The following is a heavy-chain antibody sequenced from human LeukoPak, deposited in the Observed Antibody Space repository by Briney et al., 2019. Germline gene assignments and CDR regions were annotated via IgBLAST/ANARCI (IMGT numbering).Heavy chain of an antibody. Sequence: GGSLRLSCATSGFTFSSYGMHWVRQAPGKGLEWVAVISYDGSNKYYADSVKGRSTISRDNSKNTLYLQMNSLRAEDTAVYYCAKAWYSRGWYYFDYWGQGTLVTVSS. CDR3: AKAWYSRGWYYFDY. CDR2: ISYDGSNK. D-gene: IGHD6-19*01. V-gene: IGHV3-30*18. CDR1: GFTFSSYG. J-gene: IGHJ4*02.